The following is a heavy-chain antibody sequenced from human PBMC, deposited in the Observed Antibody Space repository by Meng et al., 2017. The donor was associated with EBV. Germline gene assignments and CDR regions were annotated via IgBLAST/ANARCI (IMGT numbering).Heavy chain of an antibody. CDR2: INTNTGNP. V-gene: IGHV7-4-1*02. CDR1: GYIFTICA. D-gene: IGHD3-9*01. J-gene: IGHJ4*02. CDR3: ARDILYV. Sequence: GQVVQSWAELKTAGASVIVSCKASGYIFTICATNWVRHAPGQGLESRGWINTNTGNPSYAQGFTGRFVSSLDTSVSTAYLQISSLKAEDTAVYYCARDILYVWGQGTLVTVSS.